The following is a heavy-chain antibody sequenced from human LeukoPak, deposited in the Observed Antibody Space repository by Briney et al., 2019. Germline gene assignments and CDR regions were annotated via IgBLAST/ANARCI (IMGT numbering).Heavy chain of an antibody. CDR3: ARVIVRGVIIPGY. D-gene: IGHD3-10*01. CDR2: MNPNSGNT. CDR1: GYTFTSYD. J-gene: IGHJ4*02. Sequence: EASVTVSCKASGYTFTSYDINWVRQAPGQGLEWMGWMNPNSGNTGYAQKFQGGVTMTRNTSISTAYMELSGLRSEDTAVYYCARVIVRGVIIPGYWGQGTLVTVSS. V-gene: IGHV1-8*01.